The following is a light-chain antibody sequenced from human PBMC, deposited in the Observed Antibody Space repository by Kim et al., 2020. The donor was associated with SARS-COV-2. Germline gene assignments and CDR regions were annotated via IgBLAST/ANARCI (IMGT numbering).Light chain of an antibody. J-gene: IGKJ2*01. V-gene: IGKV3-20*01. CDR2: GVS. CDR3: LQYGLSSYT. Sequence: LTPGESPTLSCRASQSVSRSFFAWYQQTPGQAPGLLMYGVSNGATCIPDRFSGSGCETDFTLPISRLEREDFAVYYCLQYGLSSYTFGQGTKLEI. CDR1: QSVSRSF.